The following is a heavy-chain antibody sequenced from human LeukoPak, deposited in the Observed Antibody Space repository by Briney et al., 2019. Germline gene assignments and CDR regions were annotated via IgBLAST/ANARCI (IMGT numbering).Heavy chain of an antibody. Sequence: PGGSLRLSCAASGFTFSSYGMHWVRQAPGKGLEWVAVIWYDGSNKYYADSVKGRFTISRDNSKNTLYLQMNSLRAEDTAVYYCARDLRGTAMVTDAFDIWGQGTMVTVSS. CDR2: IWYDGSNK. D-gene: IGHD5-18*01. CDR1: GFTFSSYG. V-gene: IGHV3-33*01. CDR3: ARDLRGTAMVTDAFDI. J-gene: IGHJ3*02.